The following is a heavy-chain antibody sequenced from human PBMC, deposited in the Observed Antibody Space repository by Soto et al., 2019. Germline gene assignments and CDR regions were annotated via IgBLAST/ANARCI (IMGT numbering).Heavy chain of an antibody. V-gene: IGHV3-48*02. J-gene: IGHJ5*02. D-gene: IGHD6-13*01. CDR2: ISSSSSAI. Sequence: PGGSLRLSCAASGFTFSSYSMNWVRQAPGKGLEWVSYISSSSSAIYYADSVKGRFTISRDNAKNSLYLQMNSLRDEDTAVYYCARVAAADYNWFDPWGQGTLVTVSS. CDR1: GFTFSSYS. CDR3: ARVAAADYNWFDP.